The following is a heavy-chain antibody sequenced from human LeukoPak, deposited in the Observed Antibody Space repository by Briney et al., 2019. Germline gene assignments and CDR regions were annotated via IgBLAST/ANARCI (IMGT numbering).Heavy chain of an antibody. CDR2: INPSGGST. Sequence: ASVKVSCKASGYTFTSYYMHWVRQAPGQGLEWMGIINPSGGSTSYAQKFQGRVTMTRDTSTSTVYMEPSSLRSEDTAVYYCARDVASYYYDSSGYFLARGAFDIWGQGTMVTVSS. CDR1: GYTFTSYY. J-gene: IGHJ3*02. D-gene: IGHD3-22*01. V-gene: IGHV1-46*01. CDR3: ARDVASYYYDSSGYFLARGAFDI.